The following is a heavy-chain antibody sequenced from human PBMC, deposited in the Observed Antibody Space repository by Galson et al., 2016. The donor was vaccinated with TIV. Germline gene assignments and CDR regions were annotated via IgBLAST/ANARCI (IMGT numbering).Heavy chain of an antibody. V-gene: IGHV4-30-4*01. CDR1: GAPIRDGDSF. D-gene: IGHD4-23*01. J-gene: IGHJ6*02. CDR3: ARVCGKYYYGMDV. Sequence: TLSLTCTVSGAPIRDGDSFWSWIRQSPGKGLEWIGYIYYSGRTFYNPSLKSRISISVDTSKNQFSLKLTSVTAADTAVYYCARVCGKYYYGMDVWGQGTTVIVSS. CDR2: IYYSGRT.